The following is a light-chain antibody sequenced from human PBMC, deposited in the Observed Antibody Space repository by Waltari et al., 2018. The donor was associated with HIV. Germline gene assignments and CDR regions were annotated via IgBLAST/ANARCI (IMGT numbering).Light chain of an antibody. CDR1: QDISNY. CDR3: QHYDNVPFT. CDR2: DSS. J-gene: IGKJ3*01. Sequence: DIQMTQSPSSLSASVGDRVAITCQASQDISNYLNWYQLKPGKAPKLLIYDSSSLETGVPSRFSGSGSGTDFTFTISSLQPEDIATYYCQHYDNVPFTFGPGTKVDIK. V-gene: IGKV1-33*01.